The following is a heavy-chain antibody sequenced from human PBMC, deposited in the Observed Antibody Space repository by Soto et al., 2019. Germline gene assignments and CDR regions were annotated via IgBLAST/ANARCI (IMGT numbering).Heavy chain of an antibody. CDR1: GGSFSGYY. CDR2: INHSGST. Sequence: QVQLQQWGAGLLKPSETLSLTCAVYGGSFSGYYWSWIRQPPGKGLEWIGEINHSGSTNYNPSLKSRVTISVDTSKKQFFLKLSSVTAADTAVYYCARGESFSGARAGRHWYIDLWGRGTLVTVSS. CDR3: ARGESFSGARAGRHWYIDL. J-gene: IGHJ2*01. D-gene: IGHD1-26*01. V-gene: IGHV4-34*01.